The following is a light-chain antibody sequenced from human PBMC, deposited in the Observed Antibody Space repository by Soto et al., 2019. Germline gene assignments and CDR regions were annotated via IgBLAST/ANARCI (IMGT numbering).Light chain of an antibody. J-gene: IGLJ2*01. Sequence: QSALTQPPSASGSPGQSVTISCTGTSSDVGGYNYVSWYQQHPGKAPKLMIYEVSKRPSGVPDRFSGSKSGNTASLTVSGLQDEDEADYYCSSYAGSNKSVVFGGGTKLTVL. V-gene: IGLV2-8*01. CDR3: SSYAGSNKSVV. CDR2: EVS. CDR1: SSDVGGYNY.